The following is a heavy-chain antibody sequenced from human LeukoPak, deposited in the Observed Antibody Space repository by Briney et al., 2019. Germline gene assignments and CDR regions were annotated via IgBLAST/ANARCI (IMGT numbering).Heavy chain of an antibody. V-gene: IGHV7-4-1*02. J-gene: IGHJ6*03. Sequence: ASVKVSCKASGYIFSVYALIWVRQAPGQGLELMGWINTNTGNPTYAQGFTGRFVFSLDTSVSTAYLQISSLKAEDTAVYYCAKPYFSSSWSQGDYYYYMDVWGKGTTVTVSS. CDR1: GYIFSVYA. CDR3: AKPYFSSSWSQGDYYYYMDV. D-gene: IGHD6-13*01. CDR2: INTNTGNP.